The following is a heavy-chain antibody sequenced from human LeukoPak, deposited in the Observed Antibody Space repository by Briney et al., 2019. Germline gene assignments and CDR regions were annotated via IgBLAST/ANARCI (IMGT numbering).Heavy chain of an antibody. J-gene: IGHJ4*02. CDR2: VSWNSGRI. D-gene: IGHD2-15*01. Sequence: GRSPRLSCAASGFRFDDYAMHWVRQAPGKGLEWVSGVSWNSGRIGYADSVKGRFTISRDNAKNSLYLQMNSLRAEDTALYYCAKGYCSGASCQEEYWGQGTLVTVSS. CDR3: AKGYCSGASCQEEY. CDR1: GFRFDDYA. V-gene: IGHV3-9*01.